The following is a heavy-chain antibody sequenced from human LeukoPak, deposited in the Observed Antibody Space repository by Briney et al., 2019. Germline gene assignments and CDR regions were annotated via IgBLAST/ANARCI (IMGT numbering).Heavy chain of an antibody. CDR2: IYYSGTT. J-gene: IGHJ4*02. CDR1: GGSISSSSYY. D-gene: IGHD1-26*01. V-gene: IGHV4-39*07. Sequence: SETLSLTCTVSGGSISSSSYYWGWIRQPPGQGLEWIGSIYYSGTTYYNPSLKSRVTISVDTSKNQFSLKLSSVTAADTAVYYCARVMVVRELRSYYYFDYWGQGTLVTVSS. CDR3: ARVMVVRELRSYYYFDY.